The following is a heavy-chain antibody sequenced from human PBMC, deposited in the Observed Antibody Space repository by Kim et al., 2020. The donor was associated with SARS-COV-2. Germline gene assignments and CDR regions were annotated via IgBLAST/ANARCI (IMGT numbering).Heavy chain of an antibody. CDR2: ISSNGGST. D-gene: IGHD6-19*01. CDR1: GFTFSSYA. Sequence: GGSLRLSCSASGFTFSSYAMHWVRQAPGKGLEYVSAISSNGGSTYYADSVKGRFTISRDNSKNTLYLQMSSLRAEDTAVYYCVKGPSSGWYVHGGPNWFDPGGQGTLGTVPS. CDR3: VKGPSSGWYVHGGPNWFDP. V-gene: IGHV3-64D*09. J-gene: IGHJ5*02.